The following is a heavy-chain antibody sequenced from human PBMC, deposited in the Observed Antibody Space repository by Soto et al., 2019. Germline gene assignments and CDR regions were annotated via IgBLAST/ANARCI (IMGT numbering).Heavy chain of an antibody. D-gene: IGHD5-12*01. CDR1: GFTFSSYS. CDR2: ISSSSSTI. V-gene: IGHV3-48*02. CDR3: AREGRYSGSDYFDY. J-gene: IGHJ4*02. Sequence: GGSLRLSCGASGFTFSSYSMNWVRQAPGKGLEWVSYISSSSSTIFYADSVKGRFTISRDNDKNSLYLQMNNLRDEDTAVYFCAREGRYSGSDYFDYWGQGTLVTVSS.